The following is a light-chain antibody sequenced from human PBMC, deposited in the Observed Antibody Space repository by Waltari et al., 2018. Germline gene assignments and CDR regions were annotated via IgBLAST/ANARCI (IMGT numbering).Light chain of an antibody. CDR3: QQYNNYPWT. V-gene: IGKV1-5*03. Sequence: DIQMTQSPSTLSASVVDRVTITCRASQSISSWWSWYQQKPEKAPKLLIYKASSLESGVPSRFSGSGSGTEFTLTISSLQPDDFATYHCQQYNNYPWTFGQGTKVEIK. J-gene: IGKJ1*01. CDR2: KAS. CDR1: QSISSW.